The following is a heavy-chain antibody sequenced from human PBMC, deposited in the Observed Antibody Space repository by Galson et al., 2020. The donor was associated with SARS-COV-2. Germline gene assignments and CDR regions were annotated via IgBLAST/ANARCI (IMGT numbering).Heavy chain of an antibody. CDR3: ARDKWTYDTTGFSDY. J-gene: IGHJ4*02. D-gene: IGHD3-22*01. V-gene: IGHV3-21*01. CDR1: GFTFSSYT. Sequence: NSGGSLRLSCAASGFTFSSYTMTWVRQAPGKGLEWVSSITAGGSYIYYADSVRGRFTISRDNPKKSLYLQINNLRAEDTGVYFCARDKWTYDTTGFSDYWGQGTLVAVSS. CDR2: ITAGGSYI.